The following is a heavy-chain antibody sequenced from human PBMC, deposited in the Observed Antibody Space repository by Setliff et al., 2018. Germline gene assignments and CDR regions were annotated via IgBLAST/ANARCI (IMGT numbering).Heavy chain of an antibody. Sequence: PSETLSLTCAVSGGSLNSGSYYWSWIRQSTERGLEWLGRLHTSGGTTYNPALNSRVTISVDTSTNQFSLRLTPLTAADTAVYFCARDNTILGATDHWGQGTLVTVSS. D-gene: IGHD1-26*01. J-gene: IGHJ5*02. CDR2: LHTSGGT. CDR1: GGSLNSGSYY. CDR3: ARDNTILGATDH. V-gene: IGHV4-61*02.